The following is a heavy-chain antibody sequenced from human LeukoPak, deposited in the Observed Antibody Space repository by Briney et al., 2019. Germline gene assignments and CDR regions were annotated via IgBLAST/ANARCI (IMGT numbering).Heavy chain of an antibody. Sequence: PSETLSLTCAVSGGSISSGGYSWSWIRQPPGKGLEWIGYIYHSGSTYYNPSLKSRVTISVDRSKNQFSLKLSSVTAADTAVYYCAREGRCSSTSCYARGNWFDPWGQGTLVTVSS. CDR1: GGSISSGGYS. J-gene: IGHJ5*02. CDR3: AREGRCSSTSCYARGNWFDP. CDR2: IYHSGST. V-gene: IGHV4-30-2*01. D-gene: IGHD2-2*01.